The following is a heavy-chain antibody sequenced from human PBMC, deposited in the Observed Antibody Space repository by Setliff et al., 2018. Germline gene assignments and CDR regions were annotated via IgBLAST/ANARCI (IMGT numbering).Heavy chain of an antibody. D-gene: IGHD4-17*01. Sequence: SETLSLTCAVSGYSISSPHYWGWIRQPPGKGLEWIGSIKHSGNTYYNPSLKSRVTISVDTSNNQFSLELTPVTAADTAVYYCARDGGDGYGVDAYAGGGFDIWGQGTMVTVSS. CDR1: GYSISSPHY. CDR3: ARDGGDGYGVDAYAGGGFDI. V-gene: IGHV4-38-2*02. J-gene: IGHJ3*02. CDR2: IKHSGNT.